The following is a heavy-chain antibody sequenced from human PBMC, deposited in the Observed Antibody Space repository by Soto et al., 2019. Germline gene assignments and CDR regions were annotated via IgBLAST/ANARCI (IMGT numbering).Heavy chain of an antibody. CDR2: IIPIFGTA. Sequence: ASVKVSCKASGGTFSSYGISWVRQAPGQGLEWMGGIIPIFGTANYAQKFQGRVTITADESTSTAYMELSSLRSEDTAVYYCARSEGLSYYYGMDVWGQGTTVTVSS. J-gene: IGHJ6*02. V-gene: IGHV1-69*13. CDR3: ARSEGLSYYYGMDV. CDR1: GGTFSSYG.